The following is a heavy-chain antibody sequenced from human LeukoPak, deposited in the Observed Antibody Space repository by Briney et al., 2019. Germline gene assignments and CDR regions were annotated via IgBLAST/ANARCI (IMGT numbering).Heavy chain of an antibody. J-gene: IGHJ5*02. CDR1: GFTSSSYW. V-gene: IGHV3-7*01. CDR3: ARVRVFRWFDP. Sequence: GGSLRLSCAASGFTSSSYWMSWVRQAPGKGLEWVANIKQDGSEKYYVDSVKGRFTISRDNAKNSLYLQMNSLRAEDTAVYYCARVRVFRWFDPWGQGTLVTVSS. CDR2: IKQDGSEK.